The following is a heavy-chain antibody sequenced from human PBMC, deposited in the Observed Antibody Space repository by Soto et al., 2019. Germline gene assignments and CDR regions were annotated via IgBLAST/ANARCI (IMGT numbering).Heavy chain of an antibody. D-gene: IGHD3-10*01. CDR2: ISAYNGNT. V-gene: IGHV1-18*01. CDR1: GYTFTNYG. Sequence: QVQLVQSGAEVKKPGASVKVSCKASGYTFTNYGISWVRQAPGQGLEWMGWISAYNGNTKYAQKLQGRVTMTTDTATSKAYKELRSLRSDETAVYYCARGVGSGSYYNQYNWFDPWGQGTLVTVSS. CDR3: ARGVGSGSYYNQYNWFDP. J-gene: IGHJ5*02.